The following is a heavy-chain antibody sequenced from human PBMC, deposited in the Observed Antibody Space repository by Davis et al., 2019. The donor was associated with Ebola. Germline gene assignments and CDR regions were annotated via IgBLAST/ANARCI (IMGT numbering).Heavy chain of an antibody. Sequence: PSETLSLTCAVYGGSFSGYYWSWIRQPPGKGLEWIGEINHSGSTNYNPSLKSRVTISVDTSKNQFSLKLSSVTAADTAVYCCARVVHIEQLSNWFDPWGQGTLVTVSS. CDR1: GGSFSGYY. CDR2: INHSGST. CDR3: ARVVHIEQLSNWFDP. V-gene: IGHV4-34*01. D-gene: IGHD1/OR15-1a*01. J-gene: IGHJ5*02.